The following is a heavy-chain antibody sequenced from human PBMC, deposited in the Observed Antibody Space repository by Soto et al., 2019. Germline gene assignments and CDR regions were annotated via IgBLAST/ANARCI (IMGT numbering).Heavy chain of an antibody. CDR1: DASVTSASFF. V-gene: IGHV4-39*02. CDR2: IYYSGST. D-gene: IGHD5-12*01. CDR3: ARRPKRSGYSGPDF. J-gene: IGHJ4*02. Sequence: SETLSLTCTVSDASVTSASFFWDWIRQPPGKGLEWIGSIYYSGSTYINPSLKSRVTLSVDTSKNHFSLRLSSVTAADTAVYYWARRPKRSGYSGPDFRGQETLVTVSS.